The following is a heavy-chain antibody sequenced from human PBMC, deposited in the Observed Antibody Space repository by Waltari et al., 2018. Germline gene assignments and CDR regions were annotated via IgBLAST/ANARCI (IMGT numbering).Heavy chain of an antibody. Sequence: QVQLVQSGAEVKKPGSSVKVSCKASGDTFSTYDITWVRQAPGQGLEWMGGIIPIFDTPSYPQKFQGRVTITADASTKTACMELSSLRSEDTAVYYCARDVSLVVTDDDPDIWGQGTMVTVSS. D-gene: IGHD3-16*01. V-gene: IGHV1-69*12. CDR3: ARDVSLVVTDDDPDI. J-gene: IGHJ3*02. CDR1: GDTFSTYD. CDR2: IIPIFDTP.